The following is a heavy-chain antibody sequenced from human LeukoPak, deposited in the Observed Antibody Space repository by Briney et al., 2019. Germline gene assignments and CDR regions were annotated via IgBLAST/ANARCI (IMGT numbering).Heavy chain of an antibody. CDR3: ARETIEAFDV. CDR1: GYSFSTYG. V-gene: IGHV1-18*01. Sequence: ASVKVSCKTSGYSFSTYGISWVRQAPGQRLEWMGWISAYNGNTNYAQKFQGRVTMTTDTSTSTAHLEMRSLRPDDTAVYYCARETIEAFDVWGQGTMVTVSS. J-gene: IGHJ3*01. D-gene: IGHD4/OR15-4a*01. CDR2: ISAYNGNT.